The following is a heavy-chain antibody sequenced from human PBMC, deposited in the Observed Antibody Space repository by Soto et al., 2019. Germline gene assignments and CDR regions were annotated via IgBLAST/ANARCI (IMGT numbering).Heavy chain of an antibody. J-gene: IGHJ6*02. Sequence: SVKVSCKASGGTFSSYAISWVRQAPGQGLEWMGGIIPIFGTANYAQKFQGRVTITADESTSTAYMELSSLRSEDTAVYYCARDPDYYGSGSYYPGPRYYGLDVWGQGTTVTASS. CDR3: ARDPDYYGSGSYYPGPRYYGLDV. D-gene: IGHD3-10*01. CDR1: GGTFSSYA. CDR2: IIPIFGTA. V-gene: IGHV1-69*13.